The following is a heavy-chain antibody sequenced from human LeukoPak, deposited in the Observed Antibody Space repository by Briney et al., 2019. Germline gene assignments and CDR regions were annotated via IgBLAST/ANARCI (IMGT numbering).Heavy chain of an antibody. D-gene: IGHD5-12*01. J-gene: IGHJ4*02. CDR1: GGSISSYY. Sequence: SETLSLTCTVSGGSISSYYWSWIRQPPGKGLEWIGEINHSGSTNYNPSLKSRVTISVDTSKNQFSLKLSSVTAADTAVYYCASPYRRGYSGYVAPRLAPLGYWGQGTLVTVSS. CDR3: ASPYRRGYSGYVAPRLAPLGY. V-gene: IGHV4-34*01. CDR2: INHSGST.